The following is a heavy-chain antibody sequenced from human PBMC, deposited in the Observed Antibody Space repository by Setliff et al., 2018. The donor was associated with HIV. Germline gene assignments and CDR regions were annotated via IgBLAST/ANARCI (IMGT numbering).Heavy chain of an antibody. D-gene: IGHD4-17*01. J-gene: IGHJ5*02. CDR3: ARGQIGYGDYALNWFDP. Sequence: GGSLRLSCAASGFSFSNFDMNWVRQAPGKGLEWVSYINSETRTVAYADSVKGRFTISRDNSKNTLYLQMNSLRAEDTAVYYCARGQIGYGDYALNWFDPWGQGTLVTVSS. V-gene: IGHV3-48*01. CDR2: INSETRTV. CDR1: GFSFSNFD.